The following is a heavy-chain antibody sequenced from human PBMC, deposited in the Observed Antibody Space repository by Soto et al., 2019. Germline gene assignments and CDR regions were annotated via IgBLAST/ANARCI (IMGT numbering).Heavy chain of an antibody. V-gene: IGHV1-46*01. Sequence: GASVKVSCQASGYTFTSYYMHWVRQPAGPGLGWRGIINHRGCSTRYAQTFQGRASMTSDTSTSTVYMELSSLRSEDTPVYYCAHSSSAQNWFDPWGQGTLVTVSS. CDR2: INHRGCST. J-gene: IGHJ5*02. D-gene: IGHD6-6*01. CDR3: AHSSSAQNWFDP. CDR1: GYTFTSYY.